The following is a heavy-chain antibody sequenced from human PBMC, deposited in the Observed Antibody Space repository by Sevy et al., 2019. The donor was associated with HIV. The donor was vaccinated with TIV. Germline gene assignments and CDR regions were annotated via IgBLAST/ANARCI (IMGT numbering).Heavy chain of an antibody. J-gene: IGHJ4*02. CDR3: ARDPRTFSFDSSGYGHDY. D-gene: IGHD3-22*01. CDR2: ISTYNGNT. Sequence: ASVKVSCKASGYTFISYGISWVRQAPGQGLEWMGWISTYNGNTNYAQKFQGRVTMTTDTSTNTVYMELRSLRSDDAAMYYCARDPRTFSFDSSGYGHDYWGQGTLVTVSS. V-gene: IGHV1-18*01. CDR1: GYTFISYG.